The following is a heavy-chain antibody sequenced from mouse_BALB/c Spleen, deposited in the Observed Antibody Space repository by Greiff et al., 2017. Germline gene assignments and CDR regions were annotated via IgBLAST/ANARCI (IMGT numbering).Heavy chain of an antibody. CDR3: ANYYGSTLYWYFDV. V-gene: IGHV3-8*02. D-gene: IGHD1-1*01. J-gene: IGHJ1*01. Sequence: EVKLMESGPSLVKPSQTLSLTCSVTGDSITSGYWNWIRKFPGNKLEYMGYISYSGSTYYNPSLKRRISITRDTSKNQYYLQLNSVTTEDTATYYCANYYGSTLYWYFDVWGAGTTVTVSS. CDR2: ISYSGST. CDR1: GDSITSGY.